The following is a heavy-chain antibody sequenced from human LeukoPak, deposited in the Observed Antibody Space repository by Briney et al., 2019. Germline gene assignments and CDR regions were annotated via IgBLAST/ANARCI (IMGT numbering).Heavy chain of an antibody. V-gene: IGHV3-21*01. Sequence: GGSLRLSCAASGFTFSSYSMNWVRQAPGKGLEWVSSISSSSSYIYYADSVKGRFTISRDNAKNSLYLQMNSLRAEDTAVYYCAREDDYYDSRGYDYWGQGTLVTVSS. D-gene: IGHD3-22*01. CDR1: GFTFSSYS. J-gene: IGHJ4*02. CDR2: ISSSSSYI. CDR3: AREDDYYDSRGYDY.